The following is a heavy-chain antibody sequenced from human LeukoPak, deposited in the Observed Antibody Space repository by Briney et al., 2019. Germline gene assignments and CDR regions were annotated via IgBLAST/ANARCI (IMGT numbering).Heavy chain of an antibody. CDR3: AKDRASDSGGFQVFDY. J-gene: IGHJ4*02. V-gene: IGHV3-9*01. Sequence: GGSLRLSCAASGFTFDDYAMHWVRQAPGKGLEWVSGISWNSGSIGYADSVKGRFTISRDNAKNFLYLQMNSLRAEDTALYYCAKDRASDSGGFQVFDYWGQGTLVTVSS. CDR1: GFTFDDYA. CDR2: ISWNSGSI. D-gene: IGHD1-26*01.